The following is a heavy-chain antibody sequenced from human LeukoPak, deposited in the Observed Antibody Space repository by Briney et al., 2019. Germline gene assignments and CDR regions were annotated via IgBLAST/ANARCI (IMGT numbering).Heavy chain of an antibody. V-gene: IGHV3-30-3*01. J-gene: IGHJ4*02. CDR2: ISYDGSNK. Sequence: PGGSLRLSCAASGFTFSSYAMHWVRQGPGKGLEWVAVISYDGSNKYYADSVKGRFTISRDNSKNTPYLQMNSLRAEDTAVYYCAKDLEYQLLTDYWGQGTLVTVSS. CDR3: AKDLEYQLLTDY. CDR1: GFTFSSYA. D-gene: IGHD2-2*01.